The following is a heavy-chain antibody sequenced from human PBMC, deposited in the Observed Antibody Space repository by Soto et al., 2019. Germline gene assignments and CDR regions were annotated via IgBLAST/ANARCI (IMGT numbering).Heavy chain of an antibody. V-gene: IGHV1-18*01. Sequence: ASVKVSCKASGYTFTSYGISWVRQAPGQGIEWMGWISAYNGNTNYAQKLQGRVTMTTDTSTSTAYMELRSLRSDDTAVYYCARVPVLYYYDSSCYSWYDPWGQVTLVTVSS. CDR1: GYTFTSYG. CDR2: ISAYNGNT. D-gene: IGHD3-22*01. J-gene: IGHJ5*02. CDR3: ARVPVLYYYDSSCYSWYDP.